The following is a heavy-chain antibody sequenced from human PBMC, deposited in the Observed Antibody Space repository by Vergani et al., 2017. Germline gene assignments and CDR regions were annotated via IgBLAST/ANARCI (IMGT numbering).Heavy chain of an antibody. CDR2: LCPSGST. CDR1: GAPISYWC. J-gene: IGHJ4*02. CDR3: ATGAGRFDI. V-gene: IGHV4-4*07. D-gene: IGHD7-27*01. Sequence: QVQMQESGPGLVKTSETLSLTCSASGAPISYWCWSWLRQPAGTGLEWIGRLCPSGSTNYKPSLKSRVTMSIDTSKNHFSLILTSVTAADTAVYYCATGAGRFDIWGRGTLVTVSS.